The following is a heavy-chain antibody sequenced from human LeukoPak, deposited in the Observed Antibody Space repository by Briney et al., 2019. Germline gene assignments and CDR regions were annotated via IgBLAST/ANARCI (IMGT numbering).Heavy chain of an antibody. CDR2: INAGNGNT. J-gene: IGHJ4*02. CDR3: ARDSGSGNNDY. D-gene: IGHD1-26*01. CDR1: GYTFTSYA. V-gene: IGHV1-3*01. Sequence: ASVKVSCKASGYTFTSYAMHWVRQAPGQRLEWMGWINAGNGNTKYSQKFQGRVTITRDTSASTAYMELSSLRSEDAAVYYCARDSGSGNNDYWGQGTLVTVSS.